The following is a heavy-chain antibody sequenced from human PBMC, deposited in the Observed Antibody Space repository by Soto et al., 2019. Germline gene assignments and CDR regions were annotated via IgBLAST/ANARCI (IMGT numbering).Heavy chain of an antibody. CDR2: ISVGGGSI. Sequence: EVQLVESGGGLVQPGGSLRVSCIDSGFTFRDYAFNWVRQAPGKGLEWVSYISVGGGSIFYADSVKGRFTISRDDARNSVYLPMNTLRHEDTAVYHCVRDHRWAFDIWGQGTVVTVSS. J-gene: IGHJ3*02. CDR1: GFTFRDYA. D-gene: IGHD2-15*01. V-gene: IGHV3-48*02. CDR3: VRDHRWAFDI.